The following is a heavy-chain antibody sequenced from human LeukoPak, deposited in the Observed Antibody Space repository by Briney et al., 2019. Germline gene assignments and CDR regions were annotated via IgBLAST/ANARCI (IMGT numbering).Heavy chain of an antibody. CDR1: GFTFNTYW. Sequence: GGSLRLSCAASGFTFNTYWMHWVRQAPGKGLVWVARVNREGTTTAYADSVKGRFIISRDNSKNTLYLQMNNLRAEDTAVYYCARDSDWILFDYWGQGTPVTVTS. CDR3: ARDSDWILFDY. V-gene: IGHV3-74*03. D-gene: IGHD2-2*03. J-gene: IGHJ4*02. CDR2: VNREGTTT.